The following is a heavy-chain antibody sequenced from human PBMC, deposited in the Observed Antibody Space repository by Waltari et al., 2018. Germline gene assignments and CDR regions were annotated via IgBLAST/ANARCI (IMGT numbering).Heavy chain of an antibody. CDR3: AREGVGGFDV. J-gene: IGHJ3*01. CDR2: IKQDGSMK. Sequence: EVQLVESGGGLVQPGGSLRLSCAASEFTFTSYWMSWVRQAPGKGLEWVVNIKQDGSMKEYMDSVKGRFTISRDNAKNSLYLQMNSLRVDDTAVYHCAREGVGGFDVWGQGTMVSVSS. V-gene: IGHV3-7*01. D-gene: IGHD2-8*01. CDR1: EFTFTSYW.